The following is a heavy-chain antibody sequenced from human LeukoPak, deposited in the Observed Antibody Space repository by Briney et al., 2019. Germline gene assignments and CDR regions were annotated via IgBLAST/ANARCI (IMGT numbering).Heavy chain of an antibody. D-gene: IGHD6-19*01. Sequence: SETLSLTCAVYGGSFSGYYWSWIRQPPGKGLEWIAEINHSGTTNYNPSLKSRVTISSDTSKNQFSLKLTSVTAADTAVYYCAREGIAVADTYYYYYMDVWGKGTWVTVSS. CDR2: INHSGTT. CDR3: AREGIAVADTYYYYYMDV. J-gene: IGHJ6*03. CDR1: GGSFSGYY. V-gene: IGHV4-34*01.